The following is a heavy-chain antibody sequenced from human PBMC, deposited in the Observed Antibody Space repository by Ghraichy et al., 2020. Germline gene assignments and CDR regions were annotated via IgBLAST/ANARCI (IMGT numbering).Heavy chain of an antibody. V-gene: IGHV3-48*03. CDR2: ISSSGSSI. CDR3: ARADYYYYGMDV. CDR1: GFTFRSYE. Sequence: GSLRLSCAASGFTFRSYEMNWVRQAPGKGLEWVSYISSSGSSIHYADSVKGRFTISRDNAKNSLYLQMNSLRAEDTAVYYCARADYYYYGMDVWGQGTTVNVSS. J-gene: IGHJ6*02.